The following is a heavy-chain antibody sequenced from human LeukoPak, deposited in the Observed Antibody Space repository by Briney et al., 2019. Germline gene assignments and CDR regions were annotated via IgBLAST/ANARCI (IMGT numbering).Heavy chain of an antibody. CDR2: IKQDGSEK. CDR1: GFTFSSYW. V-gene: IGHV3-7*01. J-gene: IGHJ6*02. Sequence: GGSLRLSCAASGFTFSSYWMSWVRQAPGKGLEWVANIKQDGSEKYYVDSVKGRFTISRDNAKNSLYLQMNSLRAEDTAVYYCARSLDYGVRYHYYGMDVWGQGTTVTVSS. CDR3: ARSLDYGVRYHYYGMDV. D-gene: IGHD4-17*01.